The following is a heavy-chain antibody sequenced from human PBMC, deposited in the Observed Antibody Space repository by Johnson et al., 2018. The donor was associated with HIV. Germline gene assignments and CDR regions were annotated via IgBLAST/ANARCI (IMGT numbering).Heavy chain of an antibody. V-gene: IGHV3-13*01. Sequence: VQLVESGGGLVQPGRSLRLSCAASGFTVSSNYMSWVRQAPGKGLEWVSAIGTIAGDTFYSASVKGRFTISRANAKDSLYLQMDSLTAGDTAIYYCVRESLRRIPVPGPGDAAFDIWGLGTIVTVSS. J-gene: IGHJ3*02. CDR3: VRESLRRIPVPGPGDAAFDI. CDR1: GFTVSSNY. CDR2: IGTIAGDT. D-gene: IGHD6-19*01.